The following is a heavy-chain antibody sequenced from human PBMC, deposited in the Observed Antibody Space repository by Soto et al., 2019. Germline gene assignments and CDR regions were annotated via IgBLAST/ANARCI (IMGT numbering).Heavy chain of an antibody. CDR2: INHSGST. D-gene: IGHD4-17*01. Sequence: PSETLSLTCAVYGGSFSGYYLSWIRQPPGKGLEWIGEINHSGSTNYNPSLKSRVTISVDTSKNQFSLKLSSVTAADTAVYYCARGVYVSSDYVDYYYYYYGMDVWGQGTTVTVSS. V-gene: IGHV4-34*01. CDR3: ARGVYVSSDYVDYYYYYYGMDV. J-gene: IGHJ6*02. CDR1: GGSFSGYY.